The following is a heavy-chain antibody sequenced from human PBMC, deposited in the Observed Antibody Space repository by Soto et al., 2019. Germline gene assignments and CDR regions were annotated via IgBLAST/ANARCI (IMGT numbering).Heavy chain of an antibody. CDR3: ARVHKAYSSGWFPSQAFDY. Sequence: GGSLRLSCAASGFIFRDWFMSWIRQAPGKGLEWISYISKDSGRATRYADSVKGRFTISRDNAKNSLFLQMNSLRAEDTAVYYCARVHKAYSSGWFPSQAFDYWGQGTLVTVSS. D-gene: IGHD6-19*01. CDR2: ISKDSGRAT. J-gene: IGHJ4*02. CDR1: GFIFRDWF. V-gene: IGHV3-11*04.